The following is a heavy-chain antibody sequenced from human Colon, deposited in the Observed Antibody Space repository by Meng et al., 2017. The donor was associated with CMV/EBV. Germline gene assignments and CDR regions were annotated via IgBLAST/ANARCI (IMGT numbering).Heavy chain of an antibody. CDR2: VYPGESDA. CDR3: VRREYFDTETGE. CDR1: GNRFSNSW. J-gene: IGHJ4*02. V-gene: IGHV5-51*01. Sequence: GESLKISCQVSGNRFSNSWIGWVRQMPGKGLDWMAIVYPGESDAVHNPSFQGRVTISADKSINTAYLQWSYLRASDTAMYYCVRREYFDTETGEWGQGTMVTVSS. D-gene: IGHD3-22*01.